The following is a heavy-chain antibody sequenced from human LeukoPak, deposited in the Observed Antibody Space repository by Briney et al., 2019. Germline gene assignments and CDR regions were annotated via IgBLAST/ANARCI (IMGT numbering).Heavy chain of an antibody. V-gene: IGHV4-34*01. J-gene: IGHJ4*02. CDR1: GGSFSGYY. CDR2: INHSGST. D-gene: IGHD4-17*01. CDR3: ARCTVSTRWDVYDY. Sequence: SETLSLTCAVYGGSFSGYYWSWIRQPPGKGLEWMGEINHSGSTNYNPSLKSRVTISVDTSKNQFSLKLSSVTAADTAVYYCARCTVSTRWDVYDYWGEGTLVTASS.